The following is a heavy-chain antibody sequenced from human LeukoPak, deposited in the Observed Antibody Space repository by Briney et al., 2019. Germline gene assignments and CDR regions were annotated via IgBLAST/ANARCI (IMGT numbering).Heavy chain of an antibody. CDR1: GGSISSSSYY. D-gene: IGHD4-23*01. CDR2: IYYSGST. J-gene: IGHJ5*02. Sequence: PSETLSLTCTVSGGSISSSSYYWGWIRQPPGKGLEWIGSIYYSGSTYYNPSLKSRVTISVDTSKNQFSLKLSSVTAADTAVYYCARHRFYGGNLNRFDPWGQGTLVTVSS. CDR3: ARHRFYGGNLNRFDP. V-gene: IGHV4-39*01.